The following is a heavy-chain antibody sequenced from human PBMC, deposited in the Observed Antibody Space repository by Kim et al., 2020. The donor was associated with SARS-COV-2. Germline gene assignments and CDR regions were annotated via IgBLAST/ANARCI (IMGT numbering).Heavy chain of an antibody. CDR2: IYYSGST. D-gene: IGHD3-10*01. CDR3: PRDSRITMVRGVISSRAFDY. Sequence: SETLSLTCTVSGGSISSYYWSWIRQPPGKGLEWIGYIYYSGSTNYNPSLKSRVTISVDTSKNQFSLKLSSVTAADTAVYYCPRDSRITMVRGVISSRAFDYWGQGTLVTVSS. V-gene: IGHV4-59*01. CDR1: GGSISSYY. J-gene: IGHJ4*02.